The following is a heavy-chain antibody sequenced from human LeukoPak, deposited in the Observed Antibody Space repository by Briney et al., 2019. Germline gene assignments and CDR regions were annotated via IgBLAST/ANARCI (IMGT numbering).Heavy chain of an antibody. D-gene: IGHD3-10*01. Sequence: SETLSLTCAVSGFSISSDKYWGWIRQPPGKGLEWIGSIYHTGSTYYNPSLKSRVTISVDTSKNQFALKLNSVIAADTAVYYCARLSYYYYYMDVWGRGTTVTVSS. J-gene: IGHJ6*03. CDR3: ARLSYYYYYMDV. V-gene: IGHV4-38-2*01. CDR2: IYHTGST. CDR1: GFSISSDKY.